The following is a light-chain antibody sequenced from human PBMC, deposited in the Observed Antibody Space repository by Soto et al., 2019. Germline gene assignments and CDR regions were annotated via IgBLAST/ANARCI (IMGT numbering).Light chain of an antibody. Sequence: QSVLTQPASVSGSPGQSITLSFSATSSDFRGYNYVSWYQQHPGEAPKLIIYDVNNRPSGVSNRFSVSTSGNTASLTISGLQSDDEADYYCSSYSSTTTLVVFGTGTKLTVL. CDR3: SSYSSTTTLVV. CDR2: DVN. CDR1: SSDFRGYNY. J-gene: IGLJ1*01. V-gene: IGLV2-14*03.